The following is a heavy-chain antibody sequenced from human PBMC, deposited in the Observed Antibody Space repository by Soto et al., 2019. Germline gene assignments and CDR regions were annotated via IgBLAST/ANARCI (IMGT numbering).Heavy chain of an antibody. V-gene: IGHV3-23*01. CDR2: ISGSGGST. D-gene: IGHD6-13*01. Sequence: GSLRLSCAASGFTFSSYAMSWVRQAPGKGLEWVSAISGSGGSTYYADSVKGRFTISRDNSKNTLYLQMNSLRAEDTAVYYCAKDMTLDSSSWYIGGAFDIWGQGTMVTVS. CDR1: GFTFSSYA. CDR3: AKDMTLDSSSWYIGGAFDI. J-gene: IGHJ3*02.